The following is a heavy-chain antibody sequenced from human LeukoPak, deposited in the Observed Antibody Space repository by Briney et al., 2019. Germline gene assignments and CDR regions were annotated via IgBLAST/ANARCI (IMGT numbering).Heavy chain of an antibody. D-gene: IGHD1-26*01. Sequence: PGGSLRLSCAASGFTFSSYWMNWVRQAPGKGLEWVSSISSSSSYIYYADSVKGRFTISRDNAKNSLYLQMNSLRAEDTAVYYCARGRGIVDNDFDYWGQGTLVTVSS. V-gene: IGHV3-21*01. CDR2: ISSSSSYI. J-gene: IGHJ4*02. CDR1: GFTFSSYW. CDR3: ARGRGIVDNDFDY.